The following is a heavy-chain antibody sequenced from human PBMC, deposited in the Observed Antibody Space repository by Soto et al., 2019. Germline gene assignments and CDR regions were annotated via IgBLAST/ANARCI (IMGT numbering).Heavy chain of an antibody. V-gene: IGHV3-23*01. CDR2: ISGSGGST. CDR3: AKGSDWLEP. Sequence: GGSVRLSDRSFEFRSRYCGCSWVRQAPGKGLEWVSAISGSGGSTYYADSVKGRFTISRDNSKNTLYLQMNSLRAEETALYYCAKGSDWLEPLGQGNLVIGSS. J-gene: IGHJ5*02. CDR1: EFRSRYCG.